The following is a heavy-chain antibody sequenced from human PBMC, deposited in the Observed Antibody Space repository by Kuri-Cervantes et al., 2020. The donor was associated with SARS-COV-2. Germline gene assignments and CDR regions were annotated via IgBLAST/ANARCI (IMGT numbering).Heavy chain of an antibody. CDR2: IWYDGSNK. J-gene: IGHJ5*02. Sequence: GGSLRLSCAASGFTFSSYGMHWVRQAPGKGLEWVAVIWYDGSNKYYADSVKGRFTISRDNSKNTLYLQMNSLRAEDTAVYYCARDISRELPPSGGFDPWGRGTLVTVSS. V-gene: IGHV3-33*01. D-gene: IGHD1-26*01. CDR3: ARDISRELPPSGGFDP. CDR1: GFTFSSYG.